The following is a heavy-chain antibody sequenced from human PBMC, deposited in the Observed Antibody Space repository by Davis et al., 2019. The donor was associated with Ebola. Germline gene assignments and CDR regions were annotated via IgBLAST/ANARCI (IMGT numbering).Heavy chain of an antibody. CDR3: ARRCSSPYWYFDL. Sequence: GESLKISCKGSGYSFPTYWIGWVRQIPGKGLEWMGIIYPGDSDTRYSPSFQGQVTISADKSISTAYLQWSSLKASDTAMYYCARRCSSPYWYFDLWGRGTLVTVSS. CDR2: IYPGDSDT. D-gene: IGHD6-6*01. CDR1: GYSFPTYW. J-gene: IGHJ2*01. V-gene: IGHV5-51*01.